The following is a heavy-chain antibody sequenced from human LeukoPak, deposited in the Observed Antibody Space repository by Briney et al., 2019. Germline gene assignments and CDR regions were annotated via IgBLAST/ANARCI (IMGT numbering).Heavy chain of an antibody. CDR3: ARESAYRRYDYYHYMDV. J-gene: IGHJ6*03. CDR2: IKQDEGEK. D-gene: IGHD4-11*01. V-gene: IGHV3-7*01. Sequence: PGGSLRLSCAASGFIFGSYWMSWVRQAPGKGLEWVANIKQDEGEKYYVDSVKGRFTVSRDNAKNAIHLQMNSLRAEDTAVYYCARESAYRRYDYYHYMDVWGEGTTVTVS. CDR1: GFIFGSYW.